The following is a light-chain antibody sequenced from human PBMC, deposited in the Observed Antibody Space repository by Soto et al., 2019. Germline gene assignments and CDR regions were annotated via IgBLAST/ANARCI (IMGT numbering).Light chain of an antibody. V-gene: IGLV2-14*03. CDR3: LSYTTSTTYV. CDR1: SSDVGAYNH. J-gene: IGLJ1*01. CDR2: DVS. Sequence: QSALTQPASVSGSPGQSITISCTGTSSDVGAYNHVSWFQHHPGKAPKLMIYDVSNRPSGVSNRFSGSKSGNTASLIISGLQAEDEADYYCLSYTTSTTYVFGTGTKLTVL.